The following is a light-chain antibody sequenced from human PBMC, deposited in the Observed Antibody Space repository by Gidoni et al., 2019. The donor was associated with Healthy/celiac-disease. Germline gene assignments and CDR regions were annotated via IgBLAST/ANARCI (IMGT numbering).Light chain of an antibody. V-gene: IGLV2-8*02. J-gene: IGLJ1*01. CDR1: SSDVGGYNY. Sequence: SALTQPPSASRSPGQSVTISCTGTSSDVGGYNYVSWYQQHPGKAPKLMIYEVSKRPSGVPDRFSGSKSGNTASLTVSGLQAEDEADYYCSSYAGSNNLYVFGTGTKVTVL. CDR2: EVS. CDR3: SSYAGSNNLYV.